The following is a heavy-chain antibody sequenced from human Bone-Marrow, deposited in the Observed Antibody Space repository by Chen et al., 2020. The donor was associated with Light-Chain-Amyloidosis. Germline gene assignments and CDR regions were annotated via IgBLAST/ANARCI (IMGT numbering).Heavy chain of an antibody. CDR2: IYYSGST. V-gene: IGHV4-30-4*01. Sequence: QVQLQESGPGLVKPSQTLSFTCTVSGGSISSGDYYWSWIRQPPGKGLEWIGYIYYSGSTYYNPSLKSRVTISVDTSKNQFSLKLSSVTAADTAVYYCARVVIMGQYYYGSGRARYFDYWGQGTLVTVSS. J-gene: IGHJ4*02. CDR3: ARVVIMGQYYYGSGRARYFDY. D-gene: IGHD3-10*01. CDR1: GGSISSGDYY.